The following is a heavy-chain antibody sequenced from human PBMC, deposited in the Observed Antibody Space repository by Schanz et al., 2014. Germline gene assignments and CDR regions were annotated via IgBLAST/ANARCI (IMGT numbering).Heavy chain of an antibody. CDR1: RIIFGTYS. V-gene: IGHV3-21*06. CDR3: ARGIITMVRGGDVGAFDI. Sequence: EVQLVESGGGLVQPGGSLRLSCTASRIIFGTYSMNWIRPTPKGLEWVSSINSRSNFIYYADSVQGRFTISRDNSKNALYLQMDSLRAEDTAVYYCARGIITMVRGGDVGAFDIWGQGTMVTVSS. D-gene: IGHD3-10*01. CDR2: INSRSNFI. J-gene: IGHJ3*02.